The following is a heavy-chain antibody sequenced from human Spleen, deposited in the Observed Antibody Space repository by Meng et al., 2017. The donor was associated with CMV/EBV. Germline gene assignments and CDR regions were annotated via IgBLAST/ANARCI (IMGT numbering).Heavy chain of an antibody. CDR3: ARDRCSGASCYLVHVGTWFDP. CDR1: GGSISSYY. J-gene: IGHJ5*02. CDR2: IYYSGST. D-gene: IGHD2-2*01. V-gene: IGHV4-59*01. Sequence: SETLSLTCTVSGGSISSYYWSWIRQPPGKGLEWIGYIYYSGSTNYNPSLKSRVTISVDTSKNQFSLKLSSVTAADTAEYYCARDRCSGASCYLVHVGTWFDPWGQGTLVTVSS.